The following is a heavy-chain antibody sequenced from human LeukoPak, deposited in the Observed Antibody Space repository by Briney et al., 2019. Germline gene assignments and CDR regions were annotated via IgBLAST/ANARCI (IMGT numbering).Heavy chain of an antibody. J-gene: IGHJ4*02. CDR3: ARSPGGAGPLDY. Sequence: ASVKVSCKASGYTFTSYYMHWLRQAPGQRLEWMGIINPSGGSTSYAQKFQGRVTMTRDTSTSTVYMELSSLRSEDTAVYYCARSPGGAGPLDYWGQGTLVTVSS. D-gene: IGHD1-26*01. CDR1: GYTFTSYY. CDR2: INPSGGST. V-gene: IGHV1-46*01.